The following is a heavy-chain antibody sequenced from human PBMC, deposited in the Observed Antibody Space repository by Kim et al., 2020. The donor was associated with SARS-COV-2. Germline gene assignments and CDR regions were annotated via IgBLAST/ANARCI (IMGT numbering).Heavy chain of an antibody. V-gene: IGHV5-51*01. Sequence: GESLKISCKGFGFSFSSYWIAWVRQMPGRGLEYMGKIYVGDSDTRYSPSFSGQVTMSGDKSDNIAYLKWSSLKASDTAMYYCARSISGTFDSWGQGTLVTVSS. CDR1: GFSFSSYW. D-gene: IGHD6-13*01. CDR2: IYVGDSDT. CDR3: ARSISGTFDS. J-gene: IGHJ5*01.